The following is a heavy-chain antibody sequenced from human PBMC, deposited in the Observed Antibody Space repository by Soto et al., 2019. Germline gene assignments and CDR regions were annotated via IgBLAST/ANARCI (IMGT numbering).Heavy chain of an antibody. CDR2: INPNSGGT. V-gene: IGHV1-2*04. Sequence: GASVKVSCKASGYTVTGYYMHWVRQAPGQGLEWMGWINPNSGGTNYAQKFQGWVTMTRDTSISTAYMELSRLRSDDTAVYYCARDVGPAVAFNYYYGMDVWGQGTTVTVSS. D-gene: IGHD6-19*01. CDR1: GYTVTGYY. J-gene: IGHJ6*02. CDR3: ARDVGPAVAFNYYYGMDV.